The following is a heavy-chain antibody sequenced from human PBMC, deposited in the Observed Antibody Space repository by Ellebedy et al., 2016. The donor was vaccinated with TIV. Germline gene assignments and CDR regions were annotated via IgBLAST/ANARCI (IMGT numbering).Heavy chain of an antibody. CDR3: AKSRALSISAFDA. CDR1: GLNLRSYG. J-gene: IGHJ5*02. V-gene: IGHV3-23*01. Sequence: PGGSLRLSCAASGLNLRSYGMSWVRQAPGKGLEWVSAISDSVGSTNYADSVKGRFTISRDNSKNTLYLQMNSLRAEDTAINYCAKSRALSISAFDAWGQGTLVTVSS. D-gene: IGHD3-16*02. CDR2: ISDSVGST.